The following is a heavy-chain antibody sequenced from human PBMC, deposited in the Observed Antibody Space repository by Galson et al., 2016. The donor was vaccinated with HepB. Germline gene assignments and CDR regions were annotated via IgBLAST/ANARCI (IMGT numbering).Heavy chain of an antibody. Sequence: SLRLSCAASGFTFSNYAMHWVRQAPGMGLEWVALIWYDGSNKYYADSVKGRFTISRDNSKYTLYLQMNSLRAEDTAVYFCARPIRPYYYYFVMDVWGQGTLGTVSS. V-gene: IGHV3-33*01. J-gene: IGHJ6*02. CDR3: ARPIRPYYYYFVMDV. CDR2: IWYDGSNK. CDR1: GFTFSNYA.